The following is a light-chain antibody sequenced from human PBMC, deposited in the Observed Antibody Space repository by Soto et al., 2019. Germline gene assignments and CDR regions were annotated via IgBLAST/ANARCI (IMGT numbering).Light chain of an antibody. CDR2: KVS. Sequence: QSVLTQPASVSRYPGQSITISCTGTSSDVGGSNYVSWYQQYPGKVPKLLINKVSNRPSGVSNRFSGSKSAYTASLTISGLQAEDEADYCCTSSTTDSLYVVGTGTKVTV. CDR1: SSDVGGSNY. J-gene: IGLJ1*01. CDR3: TSSTTDSLYV. V-gene: IGLV2-14*01.